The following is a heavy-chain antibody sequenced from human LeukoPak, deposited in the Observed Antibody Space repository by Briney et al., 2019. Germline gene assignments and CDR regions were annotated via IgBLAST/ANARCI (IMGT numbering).Heavy chain of an antibody. J-gene: IGHJ4*02. CDR2: SHYSGIT. D-gene: IGHD2/OR15-2a*01. V-gene: IGHV4-59*08. CDR1: GGSISSYY. CDR3: ARTTDGGYFDY. Sequence: YPSETLSLTCTVSGGSISSYYWSWIRQPPGKGLEWIGYSHYSGITNYNPSLKSRLIISVDTSKNQFSLKLNSVTAADTAVYYCARTTDGGYFDYWGQGTLGTVSS.